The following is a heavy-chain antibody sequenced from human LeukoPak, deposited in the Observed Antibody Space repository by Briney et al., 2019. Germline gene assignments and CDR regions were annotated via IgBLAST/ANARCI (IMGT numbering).Heavy chain of an antibody. V-gene: IGHV4-31*03. J-gene: IGHJ4*02. CDR3: ARARSKGSYSFDY. CDR1: GGSISSGVYY. Sequence: PSQTLSLTCTVSGGSISSGVYYWSWIRQHPGKGLEWIGYIYYSGSTYYNPSLKSRVTISVDTSKNQFSLKLSSVTAADTAVYYCARARSKGSYSFDYWGQGTLVTVSS. CDR2: IYYSGST. D-gene: IGHD1-26*01.